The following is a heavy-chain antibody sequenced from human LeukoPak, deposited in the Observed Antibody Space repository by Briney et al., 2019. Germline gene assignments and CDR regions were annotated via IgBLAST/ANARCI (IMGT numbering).Heavy chain of an antibody. CDR3: ASTTYYDFWSGYPSYDAFDI. Sequence: GGSLRLSCSASGFTFSSYSMNWVRQAPGKGLEWVSSISSSSSYIYYADSVKGRFTTSRDNAKNSLYLQMNSLRAEDTAVYYCASTTYYDFWSGYPSYDAFDIWGQGTMVTVSS. J-gene: IGHJ3*02. CDR1: GFTFSSYS. D-gene: IGHD3-3*01. V-gene: IGHV3-21*01. CDR2: ISSSSSYI.